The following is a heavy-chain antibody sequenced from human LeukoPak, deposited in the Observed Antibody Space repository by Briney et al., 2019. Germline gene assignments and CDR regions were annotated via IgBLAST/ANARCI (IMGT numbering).Heavy chain of an antibody. D-gene: IGHD6-13*01. CDR1: GGSISSYY. CDR3: ARGHSSIAAADNWFDP. Sequence: PSETLSLTCTVSGGSISSYYWSWIRQPAGKGLEWIGRIYTSGSTNYNPSLKSRVTMSVDTSKNQFSLKLSSVTAADTAVYYCARGHSSIAAADNWFDPWGQGTLVTVSS. V-gene: IGHV4-4*07. J-gene: IGHJ5*02. CDR2: IYTSGST.